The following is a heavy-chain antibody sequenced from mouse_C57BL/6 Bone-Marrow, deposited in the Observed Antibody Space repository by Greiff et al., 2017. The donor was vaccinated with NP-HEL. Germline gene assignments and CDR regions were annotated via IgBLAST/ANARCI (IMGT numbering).Heavy chain of an antibody. J-gene: IGHJ4*01. CDR3: ARDYDGFY. CDR2: ISDGGSYT. D-gene: IGHD2-3*01. CDR1: GFTFSSYA. V-gene: IGHV5-4*01. Sequence: EVNLVESGGGLVKPGGSLKLSCAASGFTFSSYAMSWVRQTPEKRLEWVATISDGGSYTYYPDNVKGRFTISRDNAKNNLYLQMSHLKSEDTAMYYCARDYDGFYWGQGTSVTVSS.